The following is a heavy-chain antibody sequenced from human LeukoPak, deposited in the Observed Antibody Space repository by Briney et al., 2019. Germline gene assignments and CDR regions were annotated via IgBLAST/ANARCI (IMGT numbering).Heavy chain of an antibody. CDR2: IFSNNEK. V-gene: IGHV2-26*01. D-gene: IGHD3-22*01. CDR1: GFSLSNARGG. Sequence: SGPVLVKPTETLTLTCTVSGFSLSNARGGGSWIRQPPGKALEWLSHIFSNNEKSYSKYLKSGLNVSKDTSKSQVVLTMTNIDPVHTATYYCGRIIWDYYDSSGYYYEDCWGQGTLVTVSS. CDR3: GRIIWDYYDSSGYYYEDC. J-gene: IGHJ4*02.